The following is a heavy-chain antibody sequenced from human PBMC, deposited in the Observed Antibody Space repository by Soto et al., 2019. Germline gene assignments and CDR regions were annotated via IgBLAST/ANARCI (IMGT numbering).Heavy chain of an antibody. D-gene: IGHD3-22*01. CDR2: ISSSGGST. CDR3: ANDRKVIAHRTHDY. J-gene: IGHJ4*02. CDR1: VFTFSSYA. V-gene: IGHV3-64*04. Sequence: GGALRLSCSASVFTFSSYAMHWVRQAPGKGLEYVSSISSSGGSTYYADSVKGRFTISRDNSKNTLYLQMNSLRAEDTAVYYCANDRKVIAHRTHDYWGQGTLVTVSS.